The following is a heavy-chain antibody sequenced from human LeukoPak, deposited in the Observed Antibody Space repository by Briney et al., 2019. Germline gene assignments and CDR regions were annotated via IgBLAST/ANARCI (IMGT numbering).Heavy chain of an antibody. CDR2: IYYSGST. V-gene: IGHV4-31*03. CDR1: GGSISSGGSY. J-gene: IGHJ4*02. CDR3: ASDLYCSGGSCYDY. D-gene: IGHD2-15*01. Sequence: PSQTLSLTCTVSGGSISSGGSYWSWIRQHPGKGLEWIGYIYYSGSTYYNPSLKSRVTTSVDTSKNQFSLKLSSVTAADTAVYYCASDLYCSGGSCYDYWGQGTLVTVSS.